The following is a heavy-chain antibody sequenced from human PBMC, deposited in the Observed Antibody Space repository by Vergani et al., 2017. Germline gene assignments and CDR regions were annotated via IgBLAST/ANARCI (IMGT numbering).Heavy chain of an antibody. CDR3: ARGPQWLMDL. D-gene: IGHD6-19*01. CDR2: IIPLLGTE. J-gene: IGHJ5*02. CDR1: EGTFASFS. Sequence: QVQLVQSGAEVKKPGSSVKVSCKASEGTFASFSFNWVRQAPGQGLEWMGGIIPLLGTEDYAQTFQGRLTISADKSTNTVYMQLSSLRSADTALYFCARGPQWLMDLWGQGTPVTVST. V-gene: IGHV1-69*08.